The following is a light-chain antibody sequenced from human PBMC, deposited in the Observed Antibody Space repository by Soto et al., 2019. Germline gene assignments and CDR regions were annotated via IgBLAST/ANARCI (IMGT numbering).Light chain of an antibody. Sequence: QSALTQPASVSGSPGQSITISCTGTSSDVGGYNYVSWYQQHPGKAPKLMIYDVSNRPSGVSNRFSGSKSGNTASLTISGLQAEDEDDYYCSSYTSSSPRVFGAGTKLTV. CDR1: SSDVGGYNY. CDR2: DVS. J-gene: IGLJ2*01. CDR3: SSYTSSSPRV. V-gene: IGLV2-14*01.